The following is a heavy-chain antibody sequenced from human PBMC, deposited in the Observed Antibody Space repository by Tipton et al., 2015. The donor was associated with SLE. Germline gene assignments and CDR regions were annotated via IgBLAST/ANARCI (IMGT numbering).Heavy chain of an antibody. CDR3: ARRRGSSWYEDYFDY. J-gene: IGHJ4*02. V-gene: IGHV4-59*11. D-gene: IGHD6-13*01. CDR2: IYYNGRT. CDR1: GGSMSSHY. Sequence: TLSLTCTVSGGSMSSHYWSWIRQPPGKGLEWIGYIYYNGRTNYNPSLKSRVTMSVDTSKNQFSLKLSSVTAADTAVYYCARRRGSSWYEDYFDYWGQGTLVTVSS.